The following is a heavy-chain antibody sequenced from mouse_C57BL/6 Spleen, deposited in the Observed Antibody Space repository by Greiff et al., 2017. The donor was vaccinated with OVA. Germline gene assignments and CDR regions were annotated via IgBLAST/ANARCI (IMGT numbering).Heavy chain of an antibody. V-gene: IGHV1-55*01. CDR2: IYPGSGST. J-gene: IGHJ4*01. D-gene: IGHD2-3*01. Sequence: QVQLQQPGAELVKPGASVKMSCKASGYTFTSYWITWVKQRPGQGLEWIGDIYPGSGSTNYNEKFKSKATLTVDTSTSTAYMQLSSLTSEDSAVYYCARRALYDGYSSYAMDYWGQGTSVTVSS. CDR3: ARRALYDGYSSYAMDY. CDR1: GYTFTSYW.